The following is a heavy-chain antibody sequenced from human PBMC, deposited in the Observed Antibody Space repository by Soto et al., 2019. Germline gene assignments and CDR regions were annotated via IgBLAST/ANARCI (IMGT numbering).Heavy chain of an antibody. CDR3: ARGSDYGDNRYYYYYYMDV. D-gene: IGHD4-17*01. J-gene: IGHJ6*03. CDR1: GGSISSYY. CDR2: IYYSGST. Sequence: QVQLQESGPGLVKPSETLSLTCTVSGGSISSYYWSWIRQPPGKGLEWIGYIYYSGSTNYNPSLKNRLTISVDTSKNQFSLKLSSVTAADTAVYYCARGSDYGDNRYYYYYYMDVWGKGTTVTVSS. V-gene: IGHV4-59*01.